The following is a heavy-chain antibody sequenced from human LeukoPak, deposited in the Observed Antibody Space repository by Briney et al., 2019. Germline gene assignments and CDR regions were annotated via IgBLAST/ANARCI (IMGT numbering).Heavy chain of an antibody. CDR3: AKDMDSSGTRLGGY. CDR2: ISWNSGSI. J-gene: IGHJ4*02. Sequence: PGGSLRLSCAGSGFIFNNYAMHWVRQPPGKGLEWVSGISWNSGSIGYADSVKGRFTISRDNAKNSLYLQMNSLRAEDTALYYCAKDMDSSGTRLGGYWGQGTLVTVSS. CDR1: GFIFNNYA. V-gene: IGHV3-9*01. D-gene: IGHD3-22*01.